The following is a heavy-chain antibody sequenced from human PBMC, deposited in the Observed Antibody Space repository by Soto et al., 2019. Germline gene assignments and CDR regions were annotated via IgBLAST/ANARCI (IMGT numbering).Heavy chain of an antibody. Sequence: SETLSLTCAVYGGSFSGYYWSWIRQPPGKGLEWIGEINHSGSTNYNPSLKSRVTISVDTSKNQFSLKLSSVTAADPAVYYCARGLFRQKPPFDYWGQGTLVTVSS. D-gene: IGHD3-10*02. CDR2: INHSGST. J-gene: IGHJ4*02. CDR3: ARGLFRQKPPFDY. CDR1: GGSFSGYY. V-gene: IGHV4-34*01.